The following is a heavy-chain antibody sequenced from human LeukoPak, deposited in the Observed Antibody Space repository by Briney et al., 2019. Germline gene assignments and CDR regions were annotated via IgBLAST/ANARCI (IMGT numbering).Heavy chain of an antibody. D-gene: IGHD1-7*01. CDR1: GFTFSSYS. V-gene: IGHV3-21*01. CDR3: ARDGVETGTTDY. CDR2: ISSSSSYI. J-gene: IGHJ4*02. Sequence: GGSLRLSCAASGFTFSSYSMNWVRQAPGKGLEWVSSISSSSSYIYYADSVKGRFTISRDSAKNSLYLQMNSLRAEDTAVYYCARDGVETGTTDYWGQGTLVTVSS.